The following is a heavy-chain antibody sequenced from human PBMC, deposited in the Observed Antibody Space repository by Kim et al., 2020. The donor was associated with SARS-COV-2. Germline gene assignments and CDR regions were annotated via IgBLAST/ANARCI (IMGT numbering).Heavy chain of an antibody. CDR1: GGSISSSSYY. D-gene: IGHD6-13*01. Sequence: SETLSLTCTVSGGSISSSSYYWGWIRQPPGKGLEWIGSIYYSGSTYYNPSLKSRVTISVDTSKNQFSLKLSSVTAADTAVYYCARHLIYRQLVPHRDLNFDYWGQGTLVTVSS. CDR3: ARHLIYRQLVPHRDLNFDY. CDR2: IYYSGST. V-gene: IGHV4-39*01. J-gene: IGHJ4*02.